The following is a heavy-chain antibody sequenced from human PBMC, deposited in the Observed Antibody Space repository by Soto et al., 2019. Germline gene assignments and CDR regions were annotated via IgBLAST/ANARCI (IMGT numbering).Heavy chain of an antibody. V-gene: IGHV1-69*01. J-gene: IGHJ6*02. CDR1: GGTFSSYA. D-gene: IGHD2-2*01. CDR3: ARVHLGYCSSTSCLSNYYYYGMDV. Sequence: QVQLVQSGAEVKKPGSSVKVSCKASGGTFSSYAISWVRQAPGQGLEWKGGIIPIFGTANYAQKFQGRVTITADESTSTAYMELSSLRSEDTAVYYCARVHLGYCSSTSCLSNYYYYGMDVWGQGTTVTVSS. CDR2: IIPIFGTA.